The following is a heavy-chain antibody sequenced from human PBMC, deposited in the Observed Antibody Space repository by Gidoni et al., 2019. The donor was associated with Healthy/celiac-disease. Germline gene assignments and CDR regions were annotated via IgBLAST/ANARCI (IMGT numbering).Heavy chain of an antibody. Sequence: EVQLVESGGGLVQPGGSLKLSCAASGFTFSGSAMHWVRQASGKGLEWFGRIRSKANSYATAYAASVKGRFTISRDDSKNTAYLQMNSLKTEDTAVYYCTSRNDYYYYGMDVWGQGTTVTVSS. CDR3: TSRNDYYYYGMDV. CDR1: GFTFSGSA. CDR2: IRSKANSYAT. J-gene: IGHJ6*02. V-gene: IGHV3-73*01.